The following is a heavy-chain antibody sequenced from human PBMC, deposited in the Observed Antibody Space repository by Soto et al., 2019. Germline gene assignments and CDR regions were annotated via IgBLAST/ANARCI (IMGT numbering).Heavy chain of an antibody. V-gene: IGHV3-49*03. CDR1: GFTFGDYA. CDR2: IRSKAYGGTT. Sequence: AGGSLRLSCTASGFTFGDYAMSWFRQAPGKGLEWVGFIRSKAYGGTTEYAASVKGRFTISRDDSKSIANLQMNSLKTEDTALYYFTRVFARYFDWLRTRYFQHWGQGTLVTVSS. D-gene: IGHD3-9*01. CDR3: TRVFARYFDWLRTRYFQH. J-gene: IGHJ1*01.